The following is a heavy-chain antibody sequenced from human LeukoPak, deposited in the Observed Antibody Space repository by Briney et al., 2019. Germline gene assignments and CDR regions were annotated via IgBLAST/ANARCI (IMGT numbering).Heavy chain of an antibody. D-gene: IGHD3-22*01. CDR3: ARDRFGRMIVVD. J-gene: IGHJ4*02. Sequence: SETLSLTCTVSGGSISSSSYYWGWIRQPPGKGLEWIGSIYYSGSTYYNPSLKSRVTISVDTSKNQFSLKLNSVTAADTAVYYCARDRFGRMIVVDWGQGTLVTVSS. V-gene: IGHV4-39*07. CDR1: GGSISSSSYY. CDR2: IYYSGST.